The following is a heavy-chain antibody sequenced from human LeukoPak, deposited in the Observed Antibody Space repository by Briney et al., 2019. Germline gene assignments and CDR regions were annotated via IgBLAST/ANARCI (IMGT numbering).Heavy chain of an antibody. CDR1: GGSITNNNCY. J-gene: IGHJ4*02. V-gene: IGHV4-39*07. Sequence: SKTLSLTCTVSGGSITNNNCYWGWVRQPPGKGLEWIASIYYSGSSYYNPSLKSRVTMSVDTSKNQFSLKQSSVTAADTAVYYDYWGQGNLVSVSS. CDR3: Y. CDR2: IYYSGSS.